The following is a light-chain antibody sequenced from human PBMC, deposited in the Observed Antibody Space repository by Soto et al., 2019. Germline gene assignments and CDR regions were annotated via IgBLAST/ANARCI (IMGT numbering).Light chain of an antibody. CDR1: SSNIGAGFD. Sequence: QSVLKQPPSVSGAPGQRVTISCTGSSSNIGAGFDVHWYQKIPGTAPKLLIYGNYNRPSGVPDRFSGSKSGTSASLAITGLQAEDEADYYCQSYDRLSGPVAFGGGTQLTV. J-gene: IGLJ2*01. CDR2: GNY. CDR3: QSYDRLSGPVA. V-gene: IGLV1-40*01.